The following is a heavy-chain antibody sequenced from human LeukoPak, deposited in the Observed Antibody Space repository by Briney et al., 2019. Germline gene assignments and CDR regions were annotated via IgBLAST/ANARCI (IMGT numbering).Heavy chain of an antibody. Sequence: GGSLRLSCAASGFTFSSYWMYWVRQAPGKGLVWVSRINSDGSRTTYADSVKGRFTISRDNAKNTLYLQMNSLRAEDTAVYYCASSASYPLDYWGQGTLVTVSS. CDR2: INSDGSRT. V-gene: IGHV3-74*01. CDR3: ASSASYPLDY. J-gene: IGHJ4*02. D-gene: IGHD3-10*01. CDR1: GFTFSSYW.